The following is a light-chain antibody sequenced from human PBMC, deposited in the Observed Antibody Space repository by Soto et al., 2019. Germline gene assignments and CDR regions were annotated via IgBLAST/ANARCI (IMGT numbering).Light chain of an antibody. CDR2: SNN. J-gene: IGLJ2*01. CDR3: VAWDDSLNGVV. V-gene: IGLV1-44*01. Sequence: QSVLTQPPSASGTPGQRVTISCSGSSSNIGSNTVNWYQQLPGTAPKLLIYSNNQRPSGVPDRFSGSKSATSASLAISGLQSEDEAHYYCVAWDDSLNGVVFGGGTKLTVL. CDR1: SSNIGSNT.